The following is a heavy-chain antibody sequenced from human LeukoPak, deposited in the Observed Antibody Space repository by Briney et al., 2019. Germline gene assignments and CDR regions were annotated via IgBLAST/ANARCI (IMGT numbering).Heavy chain of an antibody. Sequence: SQTLSLTCTVSGGSISSGSYYWSWIRQPAGKELEWIGRIYTSGDTIYNSSLKSRVTISVDTSKNQFSLKLSSVTAADTAVYYCARARGWSEEDAFDIWGQGTMVTVSS. V-gene: IGHV4-61*02. CDR2: IYTSGDT. D-gene: IGHD6-19*01. CDR3: ARARGWSEEDAFDI. CDR1: GGSISSGSYY. J-gene: IGHJ3*02.